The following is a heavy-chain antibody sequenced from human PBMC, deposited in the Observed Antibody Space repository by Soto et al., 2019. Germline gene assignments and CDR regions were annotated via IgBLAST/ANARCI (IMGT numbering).Heavy chain of an antibody. CDR1: GFTFSSYG. D-gene: IGHD2-2*01. J-gene: IGHJ4*02. CDR3: AKDYCSSTSCYDAVGY. Sequence: GGSLRLSCAASGFTFSSYGMHWVRQAPGKGLEWVAVISYDGSNKYYADSVKGRFTISRDNSKNTLYLQMNSLRAEDTAVYYCAKDYCSSTSCYDAVGYWGQGTLVTVSS. V-gene: IGHV3-30*18. CDR2: ISYDGSNK.